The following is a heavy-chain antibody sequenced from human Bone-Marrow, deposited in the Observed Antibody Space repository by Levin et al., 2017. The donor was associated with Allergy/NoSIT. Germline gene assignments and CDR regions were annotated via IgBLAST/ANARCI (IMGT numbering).Heavy chain of an antibody. CDR3: ARTDYGDYWRNFDY. CDR1: GGSISSGGFY. V-gene: IGHV4-31*03. D-gene: IGHD4-17*01. CDR2: IHHSGST. Sequence: PSQTLSLTCIVSGGSISSGGFYWSWIRQPPGTGLEWIGYIHHSGSTYYNPSLKSRLTISVDTSKNQFSLKLGSVTAADTAVYYCARTDYGDYWRNFDYWGQGALVTVSS. J-gene: IGHJ4*02.